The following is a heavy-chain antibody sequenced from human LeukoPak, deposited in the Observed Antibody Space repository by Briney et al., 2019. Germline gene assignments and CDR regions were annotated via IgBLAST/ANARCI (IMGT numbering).Heavy chain of an antibody. Sequence: PSETLSLTRTVSGGSINNYYWSWIRQPPGKGLEWIGYIYYRGSTNYNPSLKSRATFSVDTSKNQFSLKLNSVTAADTAVYYCARGGDYGDLRYFDYWGQGTLVTVSS. CDR1: GGSINNYY. CDR3: ARGGDYGDLRYFDY. D-gene: IGHD4-17*01. V-gene: IGHV4-59*01. J-gene: IGHJ4*02. CDR2: IYYRGST.